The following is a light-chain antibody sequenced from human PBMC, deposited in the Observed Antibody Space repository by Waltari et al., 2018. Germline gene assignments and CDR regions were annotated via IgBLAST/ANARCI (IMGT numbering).Light chain of an antibody. CDR3: SSYTSSGVV. J-gene: IGLJ2*01. CDR1: GSDVGGYDY. CDR2: DVY. Sequence: QSALTQPASVSGSPGQAIIISCTGTGSDVGGYDYVSWYQQYPGKAPRIIRYDVYNRPCGVSKCFSGSKSDNTASRTISGLQAEDESVYYCSSYTSSGVVFGGGTKLTVL. V-gene: IGLV2-14*01.